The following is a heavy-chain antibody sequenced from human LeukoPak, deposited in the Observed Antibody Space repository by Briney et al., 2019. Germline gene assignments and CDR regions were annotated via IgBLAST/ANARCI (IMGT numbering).Heavy chain of an antibody. Sequence: GGSLRLSCAASGFTFSGSAMHWVRQASGKGLEWVGRIRNKANNYATAYAASVKGRFTISRDDSKNTAYLQMDSLKTEDTAVYYCTSGIRYFSWGQGTLVTVSS. J-gene: IGHJ5*02. CDR2: IRNKANNYAT. V-gene: IGHV3-73*01. D-gene: IGHD3-9*01. CDR3: TSGIRYFS. CDR1: GFTFSGSA.